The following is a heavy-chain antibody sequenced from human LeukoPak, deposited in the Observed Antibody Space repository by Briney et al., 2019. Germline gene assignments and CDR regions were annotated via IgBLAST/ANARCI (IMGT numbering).Heavy chain of an antibody. D-gene: IGHD3-22*01. J-gene: IGHJ6*02. CDR3: ARDDPYNYDSSGYYLPLYYYGMDV. CDR2: INPNSGGT. V-gene: IGHV1-2*02. Sequence: ASVKVSCKASGYTFTGYYMHWVRQAPGQGLEWMGWINPNSGGTNYAQKFQGRVTMTRDTSISTAYMELRSLRSDDTAVYYCARDDPYNYDSSGYYLPLYYYGMDVWGQGTTVTVSS. CDR1: GYTFTGYY.